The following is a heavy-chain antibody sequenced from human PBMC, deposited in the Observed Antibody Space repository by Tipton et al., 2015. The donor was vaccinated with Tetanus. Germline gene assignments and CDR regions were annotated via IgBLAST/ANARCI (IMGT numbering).Heavy chain of an antibody. J-gene: IGHJ4*02. Sequence: TLSLICTVSGGSISSGDYYWSWIRQPPGKGLEWIGYIYYSGSTYYNPSLKSRVTISVDTSKNQFSLKLSSVTAADTAVYYCARVYYDSSGYYYDFDYWGQGTLVTVSS. CDR3: ARVYYDSSGYYYDFDY. V-gene: IGHV4-30-4*01. CDR1: GGSISSGDYY. D-gene: IGHD3-22*01. CDR2: IYYSGST.